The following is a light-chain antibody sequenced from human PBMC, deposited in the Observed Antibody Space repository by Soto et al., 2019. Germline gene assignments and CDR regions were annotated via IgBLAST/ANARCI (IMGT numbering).Light chain of an antibody. J-gene: IGKJ5*01. V-gene: IGKV3D-15*01. CDR3: QQYNNWPIT. CDR2: GAS. Sequence: EIVLTQSPDTLSVSPGERATLSCRASQTVGSNLAWYQQKPGQAPRLLIYGASTRASDTPARFSGSGSVTEFALTISSLQSEDFAVYYCQQYNNWPITFGQGTRLENK. CDR1: QTVGSN.